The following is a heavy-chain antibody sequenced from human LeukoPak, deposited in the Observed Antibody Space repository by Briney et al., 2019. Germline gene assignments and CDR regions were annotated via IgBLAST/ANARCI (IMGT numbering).Heavy chain of an antibody. D-gene: IGHD6-13*01. V-gene: IGHV3-74*01. CDR3: AKAASSSWPSYYYGMDV. Sequence: GGSLRLSCAASGFTFSTYLMHWVRQAPGKGLVWVSRINTDGSITYADSVKGRFTISKDNSKNTVYLQMSSLRVDDTAVYYCAKAASSSWPSYYYGMDVWGQGTTVTVSS. CDR1: GFTFSTYL. CDR2: INTDGSIT. J-gene: IGHJ6*02.